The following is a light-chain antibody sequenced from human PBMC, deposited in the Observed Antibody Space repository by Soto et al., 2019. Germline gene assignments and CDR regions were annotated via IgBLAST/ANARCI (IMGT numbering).Light chain of an antibody. J-gene: IGLJ3*02. CDR1: SSDVGGYNY. Sequence: QSALTQPASVSGSPGQSITISCTGTSSDVGGYNYVSWYQQHPGKAPNLMIYDVSNRPSGVSDRFSGSKSGNTASLAISGLQAEDEADYYCTSYKSSSTPSVFGGGTKLTVL. V-gene: IGLV2-14*01. CDR2: DVS. CDR3: TSYKSSSTPSV.